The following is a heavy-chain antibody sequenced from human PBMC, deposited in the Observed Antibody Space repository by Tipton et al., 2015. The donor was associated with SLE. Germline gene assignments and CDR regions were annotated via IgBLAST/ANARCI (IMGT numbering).Heavy chain of an antibody. V-gene: IGHV4-61*02. CDR1: GGSISSGSYY. CDR2: IYTSGST. J-gene: IGHJ3*02. CDR3: AANHDAFDI. D-gene: IGHD4/OR15-4a*01. Sequence: TLSLTCTVSGGSISSGSYYWSWIRQPAGKGLEWIGRIYTSGSTNYNPSLKSRVTISVDTSKNQFSLKLGSVTAADTAVYYCAANHDAFDIWGQGTMVTVSS.